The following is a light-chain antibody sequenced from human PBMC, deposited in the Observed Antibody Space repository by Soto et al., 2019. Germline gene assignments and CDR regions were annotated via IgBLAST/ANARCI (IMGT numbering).Light chain of an antibody. CDR2: GAS. CDR1: RSVSSSY. Sequence: ETVLTQSPGTLSLSPGERATLFCRASRSVSSSYLAWYQQKPGQAPRLLIYGASSRATGIPDRFSGSGSGIDFTLTISRLEPEDFAVYYCQQYGSSPPSWTFGQGTTVEIK. V-gene: IGKV3-20*01. J-gene: IGKJ1*01. CDR3: QQYGSSPPSWT.